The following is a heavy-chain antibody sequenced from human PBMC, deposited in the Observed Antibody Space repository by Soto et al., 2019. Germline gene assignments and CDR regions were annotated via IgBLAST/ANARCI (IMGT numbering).Heavy chain of an antibody. CDR2: ISSSGSTI. J-gene: IGHJ6*03. CDR3: ARTQYNWNYYYYMDV. CDR1: GFTFSDYY. D-gene: IGHD1-20*01. Sequence: GGSLRLSCAASGFTFSDYYMSWIRQAPGKGLEWVSYISSSGSTIYYADSVKGRFTISRDNAKNSLYLQMNSLRAEDTAVYYCARTQYNWNYYYYMDVWGKGTTVTVSS. V-gene: IGHV3-11*01.